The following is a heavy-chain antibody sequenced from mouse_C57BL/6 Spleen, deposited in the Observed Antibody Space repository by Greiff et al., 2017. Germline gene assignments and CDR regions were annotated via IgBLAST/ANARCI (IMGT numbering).Heavy chain of an antibody. J-gene: IGHJ4*01. CDR3: ARGVDYAMDY. Sequence: EVQRVESGGGLVKPGGSLKLSCAASGFTFSDYGMHWVRQAPEKGLEWVAYISSGSSTIYYADTVKGRFTISRDNAKNTLFLQRTSLRSEDTAMYYCARGVDYAMDYWGQGTSVTVSS. V-gene: IGHV5-17*01. CDR2: ISSGSSTI. D-gene: IGHD1-1*02. CDR1: GFTFSDYG.